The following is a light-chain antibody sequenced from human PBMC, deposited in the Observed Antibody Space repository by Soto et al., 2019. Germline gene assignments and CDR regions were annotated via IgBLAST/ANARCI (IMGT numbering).Light chain of an antibody. Sequence: DIQLTQAPSSRMESXVDGVAVAXXASQNIGDYLNWYQQKPGKAPKLLIYAASTLQSGVPSRFSGSGSGTAFSLTISSLQPDDIATYYCQHYYSHSRAFGGGTKVDIK. J-gene: IGKJ4*01. CDR1: QNIGDY. V-gene: IGKV1-39*01. CDR3: QHYYSHSRA. CDR2: AAS.